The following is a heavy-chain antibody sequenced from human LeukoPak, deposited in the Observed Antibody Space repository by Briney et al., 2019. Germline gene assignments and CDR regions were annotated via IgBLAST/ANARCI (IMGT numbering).Heavy chain of an antibody. Sequence: GEALQISFPGSEDRFSNYWIAWGRPKPGKGVEWMGIVFPTESDTTYSPSFQGHVTISADSSISTAYLQWSSLKASDTAMYYCATSRIDYDDGSGYYRHFDYWGQGTLVTVSS. J-gene: IGHJ4*02. D-gene: IGHD3-22*01. CDR3: ATSRIDYDDGSGYYRHFDY. CDR1: EDRFSNYW. V-gene: IGHV5-51*01. CDR2: VFPTESDT.